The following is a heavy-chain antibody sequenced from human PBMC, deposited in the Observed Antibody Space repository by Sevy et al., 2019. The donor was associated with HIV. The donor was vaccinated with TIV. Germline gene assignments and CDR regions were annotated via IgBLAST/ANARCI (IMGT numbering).Heavy chain of an antibody. D-gene: IGHD5-12*01. Sequence: SETLSLTCTVSGGSISSGDYYWSWIRQPPGKGLEWIGYIYYSGSTYYNPSVKRRVTISVDTSKNQFSLKLSSVTAADTAVYYCARATADTTGYHGHFDYWGQGTLVTASS. J-gene: IGHJ4*02. CDR1: GGSISSGDYY. V-gene: IGHV4-30-4*01. CDR3: ARATADTTGYHGHFDY. CDR2: IYYSGST.